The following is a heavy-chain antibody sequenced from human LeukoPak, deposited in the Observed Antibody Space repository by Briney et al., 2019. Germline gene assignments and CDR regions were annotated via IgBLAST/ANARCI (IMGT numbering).Heavy chain of an antibody. CDR1: GFTFSTYA. D-gene: IGHD3-3*01. Sequence: GGSLRLSCAASGFTFSTYAMHWVRQAPGKGLEWVASIRNDGTNKNHVDSVKGRFTISRDNSKNTLFLQMDSLRPEDTAIYYCAKRWSGYYHYYMDVWGKGTTVTVSS. V-gene: IGHV3-30*02. CDR2: IRNDGTNK. J-gene: IGHJ6*03. CDR3: AKRWSGYYHYYMDV.